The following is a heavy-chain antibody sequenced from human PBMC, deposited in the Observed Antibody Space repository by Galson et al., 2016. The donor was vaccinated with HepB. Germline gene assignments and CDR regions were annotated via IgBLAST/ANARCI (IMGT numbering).Heavy chain of an antibody. V-gene: IGHV3-23*01. J-gene: IGHJ4*02. D-gene: IGHD1-26*01. CDR3: ARDLGRRGSYY. CDR2: IGGSGSTT. CDR1: GFSFSSYA. Sequence: SLRLSCAASGFSFSSYAMSWVRQAPGKGLEWVSGIGGSGSTTYSADSVKGRFTISRDNSKNTVFLQMNSLRVEDTAVYYCARDLGRRGSYYWGQGTLVTVS.